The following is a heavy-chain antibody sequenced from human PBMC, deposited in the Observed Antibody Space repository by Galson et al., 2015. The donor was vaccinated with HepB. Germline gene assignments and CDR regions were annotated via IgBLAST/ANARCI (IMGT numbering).Heavy chain of an antibody. Sequence: PALVKPPQTLTLTCTFSGFSLNTSGMCVSWIRQPPGKALEWLALIDWDDDKYYSTSLKTRLTISKDTSKNQVVLTMTIMDPVDTATYYCARALRSGYYRSDYWGQGTLVTVSS. CDR1: GFSLNTSGMC. CDR2: IDWDDDK. CDR3: ARALRSGYYRSDY. J-gene: IGHJ4*02. V-gene: IGHV2-70*01. D-gene: IGHD3-22*01.